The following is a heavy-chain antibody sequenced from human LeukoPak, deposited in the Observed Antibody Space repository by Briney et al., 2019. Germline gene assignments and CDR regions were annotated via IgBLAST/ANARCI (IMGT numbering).Heavy chain of an antibody. CDR2: FDPEDGET. Sequence: ASVKVSCKVSGYTLTELSMHWVRQAPGKGLEWMGGFDPEDGETIYAQKFQGRVTMTEDTSTDTAYMELSSLRSEDTAVYYCATIRWEEIENPPTTVTNAFDIWGRVTMVTVSS. V-gene: IGHV1-24*01. CDR1: GYTLTELS. CDR3: ATIRWEEIENPPTTVTNAFDI. J-gene: IGHJ3*02. D-gene: IGHD4-17*01.